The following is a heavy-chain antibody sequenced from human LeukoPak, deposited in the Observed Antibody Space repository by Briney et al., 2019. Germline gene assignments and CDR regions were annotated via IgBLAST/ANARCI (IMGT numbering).Heavy chain of an antibody. CDR1: GFTFSSYA. Sequence: GGSLRLSCAASGFTFSSYAMNWVRQAPGKGLEWVSVISGSGGSTYYADSVKGRFTISRDNSKNALYLQMNSLRVEDTAVYYCAKDRCSGTSCQFDYWGQGTLVTVSS. CDR3: AKDRCSGTSCQFDY. D-gene: IGHD2-2*01. J-gene: IGHJ4*02. CDR2: ISGSGGST. V-gene: IGHV3-23*01.